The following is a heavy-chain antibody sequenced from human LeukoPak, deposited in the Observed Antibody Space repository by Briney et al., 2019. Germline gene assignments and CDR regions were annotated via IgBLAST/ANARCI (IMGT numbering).Heavy chain of an antibody. D-gene: IGHD1/OR15-1a*01. CDR2: ISGSGGST. Sequence: GGSLRLSCAASGFTFSSYAMSWVRQAPGKGLEWVSAISGSGGSTYYADSVKGRFTISRDNSKNTLYLQMNSLRAEDTAVYYCARDGFKTTASDYWGQGTLVTVSS. V-gene: IGHV3-23*01. J-gene: IGHJ4*02. CDR3: ARDGFKTTASDY. CDR1: GFTFSSYA.